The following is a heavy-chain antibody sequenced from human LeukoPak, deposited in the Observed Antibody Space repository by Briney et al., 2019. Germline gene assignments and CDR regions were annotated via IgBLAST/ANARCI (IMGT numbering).Heavy chain of an antibody. CDR2: IYYSGST. V-gene: IGHV4-39*01. CDR3: ARLLHGSGSYPHWFDP. J-gene: IGHJ5*02. CDR1: GGSISSSSYY. D-gene: IGHD3-10*01. Sequence: PSETLSLTCTVSGGSISSSSYYWGWIRQPPGKGLEWIGSIYYSGSTYYNPSLKSRVTISVDTSKNQFSLKLSSVTAADTAVYYCARLLHGSGSYPHWFDPWGQGTLVTVSS.